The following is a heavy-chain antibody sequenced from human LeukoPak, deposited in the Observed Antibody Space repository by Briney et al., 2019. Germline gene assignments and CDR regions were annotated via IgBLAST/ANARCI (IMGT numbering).Heavy chain of an antibody. J-gene: IGHJ4*02. CDR3: AKRIHIRYYDSPY. Sequence: GGSLRLSCVGSGFTFRSHAMSWVRQAPEKGLEFVSGIYENGGTTYYADSVKGRFTISRDNSKNTLYLQMNSLRAEDTAVYYCAKRIHIRYYDSPYWGQGTLVTVSS. D-gene: IGHD3-3*01. V-gene: IGHV3-23*01. CDR1: GFTFRSHA. CDR2: IYENGGTT.